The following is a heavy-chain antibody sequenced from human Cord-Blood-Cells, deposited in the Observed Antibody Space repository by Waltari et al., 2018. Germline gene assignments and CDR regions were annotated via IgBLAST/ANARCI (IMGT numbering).Heavy chain of an antibody. V-gene: IGHV4-34*01. CDR1: GGSFSGYY. CDR2: INRSGST. Sequence: QVQLQQWGAGLLKPSETLSLTCAVYGGSFSGYYLSWIRQPPGKGLEWIGEINRSGSTNSNPSLQSRVTISVDTSKNQFSLKLSSVTAADTAVYYCARGYGGLTGTTSDHCDYWGQGTLVTVSS. J-gene: IGHJ4*02. CDR3: ARGYGGLTGTTSDHCDY. D-gene: IGHD1-1*01.